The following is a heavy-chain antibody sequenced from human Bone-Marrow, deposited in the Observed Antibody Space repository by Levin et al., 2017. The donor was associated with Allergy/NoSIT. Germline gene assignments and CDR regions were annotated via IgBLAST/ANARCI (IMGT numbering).Heavy chain of an antibody. CDR3: ASLAEGLPKSF. CDR1: GYNFNNYA. CDR2: INTVNGNT. D-gene: IGHD5-12*01. J-gene: IGHJ3*01. V-gene: IGHV1-3*04. Sequence: AASVKVSCKASGYNFNNYALSWVRQAPGQRLEWMGRINTVNGNTKYLQKFQDRVTITRDTSATTTYLELSRLRSEDTAVYYCASLAEGLPKSFWGQGTSVTVSS.